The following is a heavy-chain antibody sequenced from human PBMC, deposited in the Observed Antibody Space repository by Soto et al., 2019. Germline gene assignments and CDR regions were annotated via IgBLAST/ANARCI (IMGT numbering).Heavy chain of an antibody. CDR1: SGSISSSNW. D-gene: IGHD5-12*01. Sequence: QVQLQESGPGLVKPSGTLSLTCAVSSGSISSSNWWSWVRQPPGKGLEWIGEIYHSGSTNYNPSLTSRVTISVDKTKTQSSAKLRAVTAADTAVYYCARDSGRGAPAGFDYWGQGTLVTVAS. J-gene: IGHJ4*02. CDR3: ARDSGRGAPAGFDY. CDR2: IYHSGST. V-gene: IGHV4-4*02.